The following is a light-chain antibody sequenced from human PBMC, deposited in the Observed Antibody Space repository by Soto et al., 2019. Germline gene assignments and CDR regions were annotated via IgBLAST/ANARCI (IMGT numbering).Light chain of an antibody. CDR2: DAS. J-gene: IGKJ5*01. V-gene: IGKV1-5*01. CDR3: HSRA. CDR1: QTISRW. Sequence: IQLTQTPSTLSASVGDDVTITWRASQTISRWLAWYQQKPGRAPKLLIYDASTLESGVPSRFSGSGSETEFTLTISRLQPDDFATYFCHSRAFGQGTRLEIK.